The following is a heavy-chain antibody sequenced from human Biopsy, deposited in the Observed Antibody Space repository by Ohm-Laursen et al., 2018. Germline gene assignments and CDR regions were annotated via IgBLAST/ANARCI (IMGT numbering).Heavy chain of an antibody. CDR2: IFKDGNT. J-gene: IGHJ4*02. CDR3: ARVGSGWAPFDK. D-gene: IGHD6-19*01. Sequence: SDTLSLTCTGSGYSISSDYRWGWIRQAPGKTLEWLGNIFKDGNTHYNPSLRSRLIISIDTSKNQFSLMMTSVSGADTAVYFCARVGSGWAPFDKWGPGTLVTVSS. V-gene: IGHV4-38-2*02. CDR1: GYSISSDYR.